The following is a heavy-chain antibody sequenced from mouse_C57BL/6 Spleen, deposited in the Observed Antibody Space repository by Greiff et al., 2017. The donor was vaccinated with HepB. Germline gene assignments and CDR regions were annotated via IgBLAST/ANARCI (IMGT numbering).Heavy chain of an antibody. CDR2: ILPGSGST. CDR3: ARSDYYGSSQAWFAY. J-gene: IGHJ3*01. D-gene: IGHD1-1*01. Sequence: VQLQQSGAELMKPGASVKLSCKATGYTFTGYWIEWVKQRPGHGLEWIGEILPGSGSTNYTEKFKGKATFTADTSSNTAYMQLSSLTTEDSAIYYCARSDYYGSSQAWFAYWGQGTLVTVSA. V-gene: IGHV1-9*01. CDR1: GYTFTGYW.